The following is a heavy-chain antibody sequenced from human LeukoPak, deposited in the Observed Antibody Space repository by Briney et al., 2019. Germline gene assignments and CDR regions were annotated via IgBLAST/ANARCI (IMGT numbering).Heavy chain of an antibody. J-gene: IGHJ4*02. CDR3: TRVGYIDEGIDY. CDR1: WFPFRSYW. CDR2: IKQDGSKK. D-gene: IGHD5-24*01. V-gene: IGHV3-7*04. Sequence: GSLRLFCVASWFPFRSYWMTLVRPASGKGVGLVANIKQDGSKKSYVDSVKGRFTISRDNAKNSLYLQMNSLRAEDTAIYYCTRVGYIDEGIDYWGQGTLVTVSS.